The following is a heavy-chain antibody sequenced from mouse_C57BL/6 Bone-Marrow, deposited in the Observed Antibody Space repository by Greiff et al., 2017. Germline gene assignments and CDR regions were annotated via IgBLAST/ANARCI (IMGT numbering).Heavy chain of an antibody. V-gene: IGHV1-85*01. CDR2: ISPSAGST. J-gene: IGHJ1*03. CDR3: ARVEFDGSSGDWDFYV. D-gene: IGHD1-1*01. CDR1: GYTFPSYD. Sequence: QVQLQQSGPELVKPGASVKLSCKASGYTFPSYDINWVKQRPGQGLEWIGWISPSAGSTKYNQKFKGKATLTVATSSSPAYMELHSLTSEDTAVCFGARVEFDGSSGDWDFYVGGTGTTVTVSS.